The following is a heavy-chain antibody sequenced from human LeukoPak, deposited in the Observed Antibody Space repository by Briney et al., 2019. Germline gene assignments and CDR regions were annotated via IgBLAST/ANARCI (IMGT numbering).Heavy chain of an antibody. Sequence: GGSLRLSCVASGFTFSSYAMHWVRQAPGKGLEWVALISYDGSNKYYADSLKGRFTISRDNSKNTLYLQMNSLRAEDTAVYYCAGGGVYSSGSYYLYYFDYWGQGALVTVSS. CDR2: ISYDGSNK. CDR1: GFTFSSYA. J-gene: IGHJ4*02. CDR3: AGGGVYSSGSYYLYYFDY. V-gene: IGHV3-30-3*01. D-gene: IGHD6-19*01.